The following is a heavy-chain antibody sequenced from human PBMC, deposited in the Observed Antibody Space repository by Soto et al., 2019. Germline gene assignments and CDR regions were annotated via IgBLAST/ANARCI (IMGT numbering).Heavy chain of an antibody. D-gene: IGHD5-18*01. Sequence: ASVKVSCKASGYTFTSYGISWVRQAPGQGLEWMGWISAYNGNTNYAQKLQGRVTMTTDTSTSTAYMELRSLRSDDTAVYYRARVGSGYSYGRNFDYWGQGTLVTVSS. CDR2: ISAYNGNT. CDR1: GYTFTSYG. V-gene: IGHV1-18*01. CDR3: ARVGSGYSYGRNFDY. J-gene: IGHJ4*02.